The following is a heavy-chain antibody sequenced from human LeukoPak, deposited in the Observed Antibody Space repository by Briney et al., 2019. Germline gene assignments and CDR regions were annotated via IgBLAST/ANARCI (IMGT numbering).Heavy chain of an antibody. J-gene: IGHJ6*03. CDR2: INPNGGGT. D-gene: IGHD2-2*01. CDR1: GYTFTGYY. Sequence: ASVKVSCKASGYTFTGYYMHWVRQAPGQGLEWMGWINPNGGGTNYAQKFQGRVTMTRDTSISTAYMELSRLRSDDTAVYYCARGSIVVVPAEGYYMDVWGKGTTVTVSS. V-gene: IGHV1-2*02. CDR3: ARGSIVVVPAEGYYMDV.